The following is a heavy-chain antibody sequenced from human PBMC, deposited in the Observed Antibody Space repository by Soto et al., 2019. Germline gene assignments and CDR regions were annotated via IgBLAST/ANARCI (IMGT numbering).Heavy chain of an antibody. V-gene: IGHV2-5*01. D-gene: IGHD2-2*03. CDR3: AHRPGYCSSTSCYSFDP. Sequence: ESGPTLVNPTQTLTLTCTFSGFSLSTSGVGVGWIRQPPGKALEWLALIYWNDDKRYSPSLKSRLTITKDTSKNQVVLTMTNMDPVDTATYYCAHRPGYCSSTSCYSFDPWGQGTLVTVPQ. CDR2: IYWNDDK. J-gene: IGHJ5*02. CDR1: GFSLSTSGVG.